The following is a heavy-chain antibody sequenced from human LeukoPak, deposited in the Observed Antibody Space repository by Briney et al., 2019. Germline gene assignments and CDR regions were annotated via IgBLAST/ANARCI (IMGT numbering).Heavy chain of an antibody. CDR2: INPSDDST. Sequence: WASVKVSCKASGYTFNSSYMHWVRQAPGQGLEWMGIINPSDDSTRYAQKFQGRVTMTEDTSTDTAYMELSSLRSEDTAVYYCATELSIEIYWGQGTLVTVSS. J-gene: IGHJ4*02. D-gene: IGHD3-3*02. CDR3: ATELSIEIY. V-gene: IGHV1-46*02. CDR1: GYTFNSSY.